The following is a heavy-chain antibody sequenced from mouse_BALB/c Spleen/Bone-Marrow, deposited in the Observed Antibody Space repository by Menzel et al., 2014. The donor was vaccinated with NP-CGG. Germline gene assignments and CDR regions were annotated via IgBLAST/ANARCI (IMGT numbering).Heavy chain of an antibody. Sequence: EVKLVESGGGLVKPGGSLKLSCAASGFTFSDYYMYWVRQTPEKRLEWVATISDGGSYTYYPDSVKGRFTISRDNAKNNLYLQMSSLKSEDTAMYYCARGGGNYEGAWFAYWCQGTLVTVSA. CDR3: ARGGGNYEGAWFAY. CDR2: ISDGGSYT. V-gene: IGHV5-4*02. CDR1: GFTFSDYY. D-gene: IGHD6-1*01. J-gene: IGHJ3*01.